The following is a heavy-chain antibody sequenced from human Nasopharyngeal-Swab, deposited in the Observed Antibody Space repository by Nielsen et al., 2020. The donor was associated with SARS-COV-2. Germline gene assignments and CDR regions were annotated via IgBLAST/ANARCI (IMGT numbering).Heavy chain of an antibody. CDR3: AREGQQLVLDYYGMDV. CDR2: MNPNSGNT. V-gene: IGHV1-8*01. Sequence: ASVKVSCKASGYTFTSYDINWVRQATGQGLEWMGWMNPNSGNTGYAQKSQGRVTMTRNTSISTAYMELSSLRSEDTAVYYCAREGQQLVLDYYGMDVWGQGTTVTVSS. CDR1: GYTFTSYD. D-gene: IGHD6-13*01. J-gene: IGHJ6*02.